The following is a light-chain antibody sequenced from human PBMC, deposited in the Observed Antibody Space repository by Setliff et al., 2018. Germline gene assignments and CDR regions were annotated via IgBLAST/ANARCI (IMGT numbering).Light chain of an antibody. Sequence: QSVLAQHASVSGSPGQSITISCSGTTSDIGTYNYVSWYQQYPGKAPKLVIYDVSNRPSGVSNRFSGSKSGNKASLTISGLQAEDEADYYCYSYTASTSYVFGTGTKVTV. V-gene: IGLV2-14*01. CDR2: DVS. CDR1: TSDIGTYNY. CDR3: YSYTASTSYV. J-gene: IGLJ1*01.